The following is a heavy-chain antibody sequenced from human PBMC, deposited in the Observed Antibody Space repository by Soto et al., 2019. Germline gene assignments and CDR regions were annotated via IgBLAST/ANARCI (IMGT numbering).Heavy chain of an antibody. D-gene: IGHD6-19*01. J-gene: IGHJ4*02. CDR2: ISHDGKAV. CDR1: GFTFSDYG. Sequence: QVQLVESGGGVVQPGRSLTLSCAASGFTFSDYGMHWVRQVPGERPEWVGVISHDGKAVYYADFVKGRLTITRDNSXXTLYLQVNSLRNADTAVYYCAREPTKFASGWYFDDWGQGTLVTVSS. V-gene: IGHV3-30*03. CDR3: AREPTKFASGWYFDD.